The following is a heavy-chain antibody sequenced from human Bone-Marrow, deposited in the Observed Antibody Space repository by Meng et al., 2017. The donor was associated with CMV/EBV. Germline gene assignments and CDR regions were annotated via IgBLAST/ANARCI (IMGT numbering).Heavy chain of an antibody. J-gene: IGHJ5*02. CDR1: GFTFSSYW. V-gene: IGHV3-7*01. CDR3: ARVGRDCSGDTCYSWFGP. CDR2: IKEDGTVK. Sequence: GESLKISCAASGFTFSSYWMTWVRQAPGKGLEWVANIKEDGTVKSYVDSVKGRFTISRDNAKNSLYLQMNSLRAEDTAVYYCARVGRDCSGDTCYSWFGPCGQGTLVTVSS. D-gene: IGHD2-15*01.